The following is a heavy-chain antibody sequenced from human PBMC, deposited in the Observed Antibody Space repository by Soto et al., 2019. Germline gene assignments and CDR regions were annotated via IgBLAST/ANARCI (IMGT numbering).Heavy chain of an antibody. CDR3: AKSNRYSGSYQNLPRGYFDY. V-gene: IGHV3-23*01. CDR2: ISGSGGST. J-gene: IGHJ4*02. CDR1: GFTFSSYA. D-gene: IGHD1-26*01. Sequence: GGSLRLSCAASGFTFSSYAMSWVRQAPGKGLEWVSAISGSGGSTYYADSVKGRFTISRDNSKNTLYLQMNSLRAEDTAVYYCAKSNRYSGSYQNLPRGYFDYWGQGTLVTVSS.